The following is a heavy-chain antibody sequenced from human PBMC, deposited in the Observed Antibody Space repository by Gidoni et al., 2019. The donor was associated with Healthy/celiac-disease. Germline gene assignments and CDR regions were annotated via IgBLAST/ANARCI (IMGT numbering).Heavy chain of an antibody. CDR3: ASSTRYYDFWSGYWSYYYGMDV. CDR1: GFTVSSTY. J-gene: IGHJ6*02. D-gene: IGHD3-3*01. V-gene: IGHV3-53*01. Sequence: EVQLVESGGGLIQPGGSLRLSCAASGFTVSSTYMSWVRQAPGKGLEWVSVIYSGGSTYYADSVKGRFTISRDNSKNTLYLQMNSLRAEDTAVYYCASSTRYYDFWSGYWSYYYGMDVWGQGTTVTVSS. CDR2: IYSGGST.